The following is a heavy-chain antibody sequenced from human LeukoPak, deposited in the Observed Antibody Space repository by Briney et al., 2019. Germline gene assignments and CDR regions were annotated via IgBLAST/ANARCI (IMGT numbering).Heavy chain of an antibody. CDR1: GGSFSGYY. V-gene: IGHV4-34*01. D-gene: IGHD5-18*01. CDR2: INHSGST. Sequence: SETLSLTCAVYGGSFSGYYWSWIRQPPGKGLEWIGEINHSGSTNYNPSLKSRVTISVDTSKNQFSLKPSSVTAADTAVYYCARGRIQLSGQDYWGQGTLVTVSS. CDR3: ARGRIQLSGQDY. J-gene: IGHJ4*02.